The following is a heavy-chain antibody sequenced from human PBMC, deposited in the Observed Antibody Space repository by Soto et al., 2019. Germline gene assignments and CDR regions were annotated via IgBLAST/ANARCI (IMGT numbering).Heavy chain of an antibody. CDR1: GFTFSSYG. V-gene: IGHV3-30*18. J-gene: IGHJ3*02. CDR2: ISYDGSNK. D-gene: IGHD3-22*01. Sequence: GGSLRLSCAASGFTFSSYGMHWVRQAPGKGLEWVAVISYDGSNKYYADSVKGRFTISRDNSKNTLYLQMNSLRAEDTAVYYCAKGGSYDSSGYSGTDAFDIWGQGTMVTVSS. CDR3: AKGGSYDSSGYSGTDAFDI.